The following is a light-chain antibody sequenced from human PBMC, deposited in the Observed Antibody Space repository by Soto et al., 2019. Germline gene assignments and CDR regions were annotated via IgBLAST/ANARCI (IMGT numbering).Light chain of an antibody. CDR1: QTISSW. CDR2: AAS. CDR3: HTYNTYSLHT. V-gene: IGKV1-5*01. Sequence: DIQMTQSPSTLSASVLYRVTITCRSSQTISSWLAWYQQKPGKAPKLLIYAASSLDSGVPSRFSGRGSGTEITLTISSLQPDDCATYYCHTYNTYSLHTFGQGTKV. J-gene: IGKJ2*01.